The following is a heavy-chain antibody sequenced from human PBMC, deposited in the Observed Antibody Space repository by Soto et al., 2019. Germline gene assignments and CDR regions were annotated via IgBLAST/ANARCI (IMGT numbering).Heavy chain of an antibody. CDR2: LIPMFGTT. Sequence: QVQLVQSGAEVKTPGSSVKVSCKASGGTFSSYSINWVRQAPVQGLEWMGRLIPMFGTTDYAQRFQGRVTLTADESTSTASMEVTNLTSEDTAVYYCARAVVLTFTRFYDMDVWGQGTTVTVSS. D-gene: IGHD3-9*01. CDR1: GGTFSSYS. CDR3: ARAVVLTFTRFYDMDV. V-gene: IGHV1-69*18. J-gene: IGHJ6*02.